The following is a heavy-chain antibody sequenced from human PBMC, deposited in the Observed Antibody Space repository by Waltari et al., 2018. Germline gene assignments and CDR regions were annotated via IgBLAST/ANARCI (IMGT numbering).Heavy chain of an antibody. CDR1: GGSISSSSYY. J-gene: IGHJ3*02. CDR2: IYYSGST. Sequence: QLQLQESGPGLVKPSETLSLTCTVSGGSISSSSYYWGWIRQPPGKGLEWIGSIYYSGSTYYNPSLKSRVTISVDTSKNQFSLKLSSVTAADTAVYYCARASPLHAFDIWGQGTMVTVSS. V-gene: IGHV4-39*07. CDR3: ARASPLHAFDI.